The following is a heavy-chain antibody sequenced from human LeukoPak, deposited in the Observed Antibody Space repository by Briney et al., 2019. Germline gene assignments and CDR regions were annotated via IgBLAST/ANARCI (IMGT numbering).Heavy chain of an antibody. Sequence: VKVSCKASGGTFSSYAISSVRQAPGQGLEWMGRIIPILGIANYAQKFQGRVTITADKSTSTAYMELSSLRSEDTAVYYCVLLWFGEGYFDYWGQGTLVTVSS. CDR3: VLLWFGEGYFDY. CDR1: GGTFSSYA. V-gene: IGHV1-69*04. D-gene: IGHD3-10*01. J-gene: IGHJ4*02. CDR2: IIPILGIA.